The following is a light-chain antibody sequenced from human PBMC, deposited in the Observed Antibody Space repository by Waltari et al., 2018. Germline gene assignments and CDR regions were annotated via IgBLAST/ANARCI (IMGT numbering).Light chain of an antibody. J-gene: IGLJ3*02. V-gene: IGLV4-69*01. CDR2: VNSDGSH. CDR1: SGHSNYA. CDR3: QTGGFGIWV. Sequence: QLLLTQSSSASASLGASVKLTCTVSSGHSNYAIAWHQQHPHKGPRYLMKVNSDGSHIKGDGTPDRFSGSSSGAERXLTISXLQSEDEADYYCQTGGFGIWVFGGGTKLTVL.